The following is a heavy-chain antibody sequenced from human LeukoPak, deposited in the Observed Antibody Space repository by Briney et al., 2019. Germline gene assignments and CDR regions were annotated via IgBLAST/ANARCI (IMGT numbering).Heavy chain of an antibody. D-gene: IGHD6-13*01. Sequence: NPSETLSLTCAVYGGSISSYYWSWIRQPPGKGLEWIGYFYYSGSNNFNPSLKSRVTISGDTSKNQFSLKLSSVTAADTAIYYCARVSPAVGAFDIWGRGTMVTVSS. CDR1: GGSISSYY. V-gene: IGHV4-59*01. CDR2: FYYSGSN. J-gene: IGHJ3*02. CDR3: ARVSPAVGAFDI.